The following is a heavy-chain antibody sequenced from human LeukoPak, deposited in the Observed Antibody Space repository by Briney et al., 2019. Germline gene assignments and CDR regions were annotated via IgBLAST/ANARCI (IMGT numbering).Heavy chain of an antibody. Sequence: PSETLSLTCAVYGGSFSGYYWSWIRQPPGKGLEWIGEINHSGSTNYNPSLKSRVTISVDTSKNQFSLKLSSVTAADTAVYYCARARVVPAATPNWFDPWGQGTLVTVSS. CDR2: INHSGST. D-gene: IGHD2-2*01. CDR1: GGSFSGYY. V-gene: IGHV4-34*01. J-gene: IGHJ5*02. CDR3: ARARVVPAATPNWFDP.